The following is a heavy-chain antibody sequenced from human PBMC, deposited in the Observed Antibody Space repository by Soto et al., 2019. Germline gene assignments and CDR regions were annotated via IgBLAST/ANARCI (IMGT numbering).Heavy chain of an antibody. CDR3: ARDRYYYGSGSYYISWFDP. CDR2: ISAYNGNT. Sequence: QVKLVQSGAEVKKPGASVKVSCKASGYTFTTYGVSWVRQAPGQGLEWMGWISAYNGNTNYAQKLQGRVTMTTDTSTSTAYMELRSLRSDDTAVYYCARDRYYYGSGSYYISWFDPWGQGTLVTVSS. J-gene: IGHJ5*02. V-gene: IGHV1-18*04. D-gene: IGHD3-10*01. CDR1: GYTFTTYG.